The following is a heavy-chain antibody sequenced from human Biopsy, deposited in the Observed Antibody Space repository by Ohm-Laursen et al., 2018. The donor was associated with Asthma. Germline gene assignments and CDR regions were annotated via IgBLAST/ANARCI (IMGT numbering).Heavy chain of an antibody. J-gene: IGHJ6*02. CDR3: ARCQVGYSSGWSLLLKKIYYSGMDV. V-gene: IGHV1-69*01. CDR1: GGTFSNFA. CDR2: IMTVFGTT. D-gene: IGHD6-19*01. Sequence: SSVKVSCKAPGGTFSNFAISWVRQAPGQGLEWLGGIMTVFGTTNYAQKFQGRVTIIADESTSTAYMEVTSLRFEDTAIYYCARCQVGYSSGWSLLLKKIYYSGMDVWGQGTAVTVSS.